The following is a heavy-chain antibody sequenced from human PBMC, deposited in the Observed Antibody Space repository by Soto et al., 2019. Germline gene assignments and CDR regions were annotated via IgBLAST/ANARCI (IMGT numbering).Heavy chain of an antibody. Sequence: QVHLEQSGAEVKKPGSSVKVSCKASGGIFKTDAVAWVRQAPGQGLEWVGGLTPQYGTANYAQKFQGRVTITADESTGAAYMEVSSLRAEDTAVYYCVRDLTLGYRSGGDGFDVWGQGTMVTVSS. CDR1: GGIFKTDA. CDR2: LTPQYGTA. D-gene: IGHD5-18*01. J-gene: IGHJ3*01. V-gene: IGHV1-69*01. CDR3: VRDLTLGYRSGGDGFDV.